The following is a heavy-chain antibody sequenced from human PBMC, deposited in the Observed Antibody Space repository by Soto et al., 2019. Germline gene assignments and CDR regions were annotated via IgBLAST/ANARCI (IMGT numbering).Heavy chain of an antibody. CDR2: FDPEDGET. D-gene: IGHD3-10*01. Sequence: ASVKVTCKVSGYTINELSMHWVRQANRKGLEWMGGFDPEDGETIYAQKFQGRVTMTEDTSTDTAYMELSSLRSEDTAVYYCATVPLWFGESPTIDTVMNWFDPWGQGTQVTVSS. J-gene: IGHJ5*02. CDR3: ATVPLWFGESPTIDTVMNWFDP. V-gene: IGHV1-24*01. CDR1: GYTINELS.